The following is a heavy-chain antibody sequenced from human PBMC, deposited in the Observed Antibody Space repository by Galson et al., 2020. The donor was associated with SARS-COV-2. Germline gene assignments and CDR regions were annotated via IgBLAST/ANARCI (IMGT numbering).Heavy chain of an antibody. Sequence: SETLSLTCTVSGYSISSGYYWGWIRQPPGKGLEWIGSIYHSGSTYYNPSLKSRVTISVDTSKNQFSLKLSSVTAADTAVYYCARVLAWIQLWHDAFDIWGQGTMVTVSS. V-gene: IGHV4-38-2*02. CDR2: IYHSGST. J-gene: IGHJ3*02. CDR1: GYSISSGYY. CDR3: ARVLAWIQLWHDAFDI. D-gene: IGHD5-18*01.